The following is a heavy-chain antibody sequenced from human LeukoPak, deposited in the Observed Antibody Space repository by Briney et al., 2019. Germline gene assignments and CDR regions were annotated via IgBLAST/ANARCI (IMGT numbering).Heavy chain of an antibody. CDR1: GGSISSYY. CDR3: ARESDGYWFDP. V-gene: IGHV4-59*01. J-gene: IGHJ5*02. Sequence: SETLSLTCTVSGGSISSYYWSWIRRPPGKGLEWIGYIYYSGSTNYNPSLKSRVTISVDTSKNQFSLKLSSVTAADTAVYYCARESDGYWFDPWGQGTLVTVSS. D-gene: IGHD4-17*01. CDR2: IYYSGST.